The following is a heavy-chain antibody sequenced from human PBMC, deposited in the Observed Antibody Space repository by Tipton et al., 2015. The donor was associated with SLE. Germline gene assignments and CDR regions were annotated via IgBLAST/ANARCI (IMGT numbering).Heavy chain of an antibody. CDR2: ISWNSDRI. CDR3: AKGIPFGVVILGDMDG. Sequence: RSLRLSCVASGFTFNDYAMHWVRQVPGKGLEWVSGISWNSDRIGYADSVKGRFTVSRDNAKNSLYLQMNSLRGEDTDLYYCAKGIPFGVVILGDMDGWGEGTTVTVSS. D-gene: IGHD3-3*01. CDR1: GFTFNDYA. V-gene: IGHV3-9*01. J-gene: IGHJ6*03.